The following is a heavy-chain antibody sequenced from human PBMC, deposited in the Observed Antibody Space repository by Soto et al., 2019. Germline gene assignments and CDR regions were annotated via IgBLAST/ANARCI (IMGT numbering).Heavy chain of an antibody. CDR2: ISSSGSTI. CDR1: GFTFSSYE. V-gene: IGHV3-48*03. CDR3: ARGLPIAAAGLDY. D-gene: IGHD6-13*01. J-gene: IGHJ4*02. Sequence: EVQLVESGGGLVQPGGSLRLSCAASGFTFSSYEMNWVRQAPGKGLEWVSYISSSGSTIYYADSVKGRFTISRDNAKNSLYLQMNSLRAEDTAVYYCARGLPIAAAGLDYWGQGTLVTVSS.